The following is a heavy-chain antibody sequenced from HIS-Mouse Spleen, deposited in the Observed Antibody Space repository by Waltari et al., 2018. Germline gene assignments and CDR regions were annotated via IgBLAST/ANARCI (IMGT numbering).Heavy chain of an antibody. J-gene: IGHJ4*02. CDR1: GFTFSSYW. Sequence: EVQLVESGGGLVQPGGSLRLSCAASGFTFSSYWMSWVRQAPGEGLWWVAKIKQDGSEKYYVDSVKGRFTISRDNAKNSLYLQMNSLRAEDTAVYYCARLTYYFDYWGQGTLVTVSS. CDR2: IKQDGSEK. CDR3: ARLTYYFDY. V-gene: IGHV3-7*01. D-gene: IGHD3-9*01.